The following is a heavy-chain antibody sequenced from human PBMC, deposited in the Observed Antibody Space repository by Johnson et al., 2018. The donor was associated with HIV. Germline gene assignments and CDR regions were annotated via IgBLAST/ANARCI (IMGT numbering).Heavy chain of an antibody. J-gene: IGHJ3*02. CDR3: ARGRDSTVDGGAFDI. CDR1: GFTFSDFR. D-gene: IGHD7-27*01. CDR2: INVDGREK. Sequence: VQLVESGGGLVQPGGSLRLSCTASGFTFSDFRMSWVRQAPGRGLEWVANINVDGREKYYVDSVKGRFTISRDNTNNSLYLQMNSLRAEDTAVYYCARGRDSTVDGGAFDIWGQGIMVTISS. V-gene: IGHV3-7*03.